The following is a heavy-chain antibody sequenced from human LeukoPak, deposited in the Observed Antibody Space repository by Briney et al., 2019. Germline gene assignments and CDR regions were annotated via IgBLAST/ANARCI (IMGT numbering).Heavy chain of an antibody. J-gene: IGHJ4*02. CDR2: ISGSGGST. Sequence: GGSLRLSCAASGFTFSSYAMSWVRQAPGKGLEWVSAISGSGGSTYYADSVKGRFTISRDNSKNTLHLQMNSLRAEDTAVYYCAKVEDIVVVPAAAFDYWGQGTLVTVSS. V-gene: IGHV3-23*01. D-gene: IGHD2-2*01. CDR1: GFTFSSYA. CDR3: AKVEDIVVVPAAAFDY.